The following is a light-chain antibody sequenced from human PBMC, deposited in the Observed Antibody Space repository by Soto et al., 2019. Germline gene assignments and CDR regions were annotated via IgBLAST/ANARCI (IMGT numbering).Light chain of an antibody. V-gene: IGKV3-20*01. J-gene: IGKJ1*01. CDR1: ESVYNDY. CDR3: QQYGSSPRT. Sequence: EIVLTQSPGTLALSPGERATLSCRASESVYNDYLAWYQQKPGQAPRLLIYGASSRATGIPDRFSGSGSGTDFTLTISRLEPEDFAVYYCQQYGSSPRTFDQGTKVEIK. CDR2: GAS.